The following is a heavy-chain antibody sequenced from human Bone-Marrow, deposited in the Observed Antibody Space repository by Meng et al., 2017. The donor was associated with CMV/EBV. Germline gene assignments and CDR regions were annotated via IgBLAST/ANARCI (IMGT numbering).Heavy chain of an antibody. D-gene: IGHD6-19*01. CDR2: IYYSGST. CDR3: ARDSMYSSGWNYYYYGMDV. J-gene: IGHJ6*02. Sequence: SETLSLTCTVSGGSVSSGSYYWSWIRQPPGKGLEWIGYIYYSGSTNYNPSLKSRVTISVDTSKNQFPLKLSSVTAADTAVYYCARDSMYSSGWNYYYYGMDVWGQGTTVTVSS. V-gene: IGHV4-61*01. CDR1: GGSVSSGSYY.